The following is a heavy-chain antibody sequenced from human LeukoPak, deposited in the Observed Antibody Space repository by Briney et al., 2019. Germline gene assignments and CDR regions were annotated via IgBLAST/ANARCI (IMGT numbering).Heavy chain of an antibody. D-gene: IGHD2-2*01. CDR1: GFTFSSYE. CDR3: ARAGVDQMRY. V-gene: IGHV3-48*03. J-gene: IGHJ4*02. CDR2: ITSGGDSI. Sequence: GGSLRLSCSASGFTFSSYEMNWVRQAPGKGLEWVSYITSGGDSIYYAKSVKGRFTISRDNAKNSVNLQMNSLRAEDTAVYYCARAGVDQMRYWGQGTLVTVSS.